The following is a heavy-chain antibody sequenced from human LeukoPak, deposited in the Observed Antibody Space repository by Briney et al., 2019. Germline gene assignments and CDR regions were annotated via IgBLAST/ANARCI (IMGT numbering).Heavy chain of an antibody. CDR2: ISGSGGST. CDR1: GFTFSSYA. CDR3: AKDRRYSYGYQFDY. J-gene: IGHJ4*02. Sequence: GGSLRLSCAASGFTFSSYAMSWIRQAPGQGLEWVSVISGSGGSTYYADSVKGRFAISRDNSKNTLYLQMNSLRAEDTAFYYCAKDRRYSYGYQFDYWGQGTLVTVSS. V-gene: IGHV3-23*01. D-gene: IGHD5-18*01.